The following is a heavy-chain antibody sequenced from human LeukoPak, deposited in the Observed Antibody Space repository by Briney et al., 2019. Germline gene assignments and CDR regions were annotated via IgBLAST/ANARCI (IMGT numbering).Heavy chain of an antibody. D-gene: IGHD3-10*01. Sequence: GASVKVSCKASGYTFTGYYMHWVRQAPGQGLEWMGWINPNSGGTNYAQKVQGRVTMTRDTSISTAYMELSRLRSDDTAVYYCARAVRGVIKSLPWFDPWGQGTLVTVSS. CDR3: ARAVRGVIKSLPWFDP. V-gene: IGHV1-2*02. CDR1: GYTFTGYY. CDR2: INPNSGGT. J-gene: IGHJ5*02.